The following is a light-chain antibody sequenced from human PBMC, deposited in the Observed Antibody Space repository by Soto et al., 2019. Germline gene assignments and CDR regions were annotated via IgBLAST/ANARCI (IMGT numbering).Light chain of an antibody. Sequence: DIQMTQSPSTLSASVGDRFTITCRASQSIDSWLAWYQHKPGKAPKLVIFKASTLETRVPSRYSPSGSETEITLTIRSLQPDDSATYYCQPYNSYSRTFGPGTEVEIK. J-gene: IGKJ1*01. V-gene: IGKV1-5*03. CDR3: QPYNSYSRT. CDR1: QSIDSW. CDR2: KAS.